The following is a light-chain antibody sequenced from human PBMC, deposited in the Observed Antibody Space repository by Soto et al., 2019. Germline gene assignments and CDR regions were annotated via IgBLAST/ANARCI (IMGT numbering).Light chain of an antibody. CDR2: DDN. Sequence: QSGLTQTASVSGSPGQAITMSCTGSRSDVGGYNLVSWYQQHPGKAPKLLISDDNKRPSGVSDRFSSSKSGNTASLTISGLQAEDEGDYYCSSYAGRITLVFGGGTKRTVL. J-gene: IGLJ2*01. CDR3: SSYAGRITLV. CDR1: RSDVGGYNL. V-gene: IGLV2-23*01.